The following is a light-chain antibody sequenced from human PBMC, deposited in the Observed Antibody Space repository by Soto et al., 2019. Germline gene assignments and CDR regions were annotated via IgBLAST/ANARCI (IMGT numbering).Light chain of an antibody. J-gene: IGKJ1*01. V-gene: IGKV1-5*01. CDR3: QQYNGYSWT. CDR2: DAS. Sequence: DIQMTQSPSTLSASVGDRVAITCRASQSISQWVAWYQQKPGRAPELLIYDASKLKSGVPSRFSGSGSRTEFSLTITSLQPDDSAMYYCQQYNGYSWTFGRGTKV. CDR1: QSISQW.